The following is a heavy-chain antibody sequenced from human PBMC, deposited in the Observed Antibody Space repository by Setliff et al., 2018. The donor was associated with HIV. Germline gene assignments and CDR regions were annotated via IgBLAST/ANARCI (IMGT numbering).Heavy chain of an antibody. V-gene: IGHV1-69*13. CDR1: GGSFYTYA. CDR2: IVPVFRTV. D-gene: IGHD3-3*01. J-gene: IGHJ5*02. Sequence: ASVKVSCKASGGSFYTYAFTWVRQAPGQGLEWVGGIVPVFRTVNYAQKLQGRVTITADESTSTSYMELNSLTTDDTAVYYCARGPKKGVGILPPDSWGQGTLVTVSS. CDR3: ARGPKKGVGILPPDS.